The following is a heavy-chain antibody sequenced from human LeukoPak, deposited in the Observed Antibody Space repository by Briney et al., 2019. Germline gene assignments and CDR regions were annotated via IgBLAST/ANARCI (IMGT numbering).Heavy chain of an antibody. CDR3: ARLGVGATRDAFDI. CDR1: GFTFDDYG. D-gene: IGHD1-26*01. J-gene: IGHJ3*02. CDR2: INWNGGST. Sequence: GGSLRLSCAASGFTFDDYGMSCVRQAPGKGLEWVSGINWNGGSTGYADSVKGRFTISRDNAKNSLYLQMNSLRAEDTALYYCARLGVGATRDAFDIWGQGTMVTVSS. V-gene: IGHV3-20*04.